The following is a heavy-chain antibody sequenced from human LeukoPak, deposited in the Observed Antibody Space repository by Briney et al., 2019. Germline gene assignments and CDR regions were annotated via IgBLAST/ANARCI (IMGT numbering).Heavy chain of an antibody. Sequence: GGSLRLSCAASGFTFSSYVMHWVRQAPGKGLEWVAFIRYDGSTIYYADSVKGRFTISRDNAKNSLYLQMNSLRAEDTAVYYCAELGITMIGGVWGKGTTVTISS. J-gene: IGHJ6*04. V-gene: IGHV3-30*02. CDR1: GFTFSSYV. CDR3: AELGITMIGGV. CDR2: IRYDGSTI. D-gene: IGHD3-10*02.